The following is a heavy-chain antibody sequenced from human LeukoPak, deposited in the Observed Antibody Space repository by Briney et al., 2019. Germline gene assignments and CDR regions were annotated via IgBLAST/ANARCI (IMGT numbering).Heavy chain of an antibody. CDR2: IHTSGST. CDR3: ARDRTNPYCTGGSCYGRGWFDP. V-gene: IGHV4-61*02. J-gene: IGHJ5*02. Sequence: SQTLSLTCTVSGGSISRGSYYWSWIRQPAGEGLEWIGRIHTSGSTNYNPSLKSRVTISVDTSKYQFSLKLSSVTAADTAVYYCARDRTNPYCTGGSCYGRGWFDPWGQGSLVTVSS. CDR1: GGSISRGSYY. D-gene: IGHD2-15*01.